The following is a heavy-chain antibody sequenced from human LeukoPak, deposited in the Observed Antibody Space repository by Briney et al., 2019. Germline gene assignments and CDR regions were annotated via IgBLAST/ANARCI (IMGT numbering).Heavy chain of an antibody. J-gene: IGHJ6*02. V-gene: IGHV3-30*18. CDR1: GFTFSSYG. CDR3: AKVLGYSSSWPNYYYYYGMDV. D-gene: IGHD6-13*01. CDR2: ISYDGSNK. Sequence: PGGSLRLSCAASGFTFSSYGMHWVRQAPGKGLEWVAVISYDGSNKYYADSVKGRFTISRDNSKNTLYLQMNSLRAEDTAVYYCAKVLGYSSSWPNYYYYYGMDVWGQGTTVTVSS.